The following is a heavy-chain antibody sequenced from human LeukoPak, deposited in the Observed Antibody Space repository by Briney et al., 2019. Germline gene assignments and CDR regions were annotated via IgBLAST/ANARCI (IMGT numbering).Heavy chain of an antibody. CDR1: GGSISSSSYS. Sequence: EASETLSLTCTVSGGSISSSSYSWGWIRQPPGKGLEWLGSIYYSGSTYYNPSLKSRVTISVDTSKNQFSLKLSSVTAADTAVYYCARGLRVAFDIWGQGTMVTVSS. CDR2: IYYSGST. CDR3: ARGLRVAFDI. V-gene: IGHV4-39*01. D-gene: IGHD6-13*01. J-gene: IGHJ3*02.